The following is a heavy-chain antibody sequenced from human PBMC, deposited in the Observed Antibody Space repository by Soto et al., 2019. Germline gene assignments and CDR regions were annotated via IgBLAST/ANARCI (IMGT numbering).Heavy chain of an antibody. D-gene: IGHD3-16*02. CDR2: ISGSGGST. V-gene: IGHV3-23*01. CDR3: AKDAPTFGGVIVRAGDY. Sequence: EVQLLESGGGLVQPGGSLRLSCAASGFTFSSYAMSGVRQAPGKGLEWVSAISGSGGSTYYADSVKGRFTISRDNSKNTLYLPMNSLRAEDTAVYYCAKDAPTFGGVIVRAGDYWGQGTLVTVSS. CDR1: GFTFSSYA. J-gene: IGHJ4*02.